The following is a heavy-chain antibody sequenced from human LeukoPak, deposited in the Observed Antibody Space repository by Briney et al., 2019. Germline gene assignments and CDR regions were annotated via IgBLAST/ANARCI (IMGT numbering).Heavy chain of an antibody. Sequence: TLSLTCTVSGGSISSGSYYWSWIRQPAGKGLEWIGRIYTSGSTNYNPSLKSRVTISVDTSKNQFSLKLSSVTAADTAVYYCARARRDCSSTSCSFDAFDIWGQGTMVTVSS. CDR1: GGSISSGSYY. D-gene: IGHD2-2*01. V-gene: IGHV4-61*02. CDR2: IYTSGST. CDR3: ARARRDCSSTSCSFDAFDI. J-gene: IGHJ3*02.